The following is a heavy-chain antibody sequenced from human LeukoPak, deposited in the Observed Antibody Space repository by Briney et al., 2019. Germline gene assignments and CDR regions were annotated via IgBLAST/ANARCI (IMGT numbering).Heavy chain of an antibody. CDR3: AKDLQPMVGAKTFDY. CDR1: GFTFSSYG. Sequence: GGSLRLSCAASGFTFSSYGIHWVRQAPGKGLEWVAFIRYDGSNKYYADSVQGRFTISRDNSKNTLYVQINSLRAEDTAVYYCAKDLQPMVGAKTFDYWGQGTLVTVSS. D-gene: IGHD1-26*01. CDR2: IRYDGSNK. J-gene: IGHJ4*02. V-gene: IGHV3-30*02.